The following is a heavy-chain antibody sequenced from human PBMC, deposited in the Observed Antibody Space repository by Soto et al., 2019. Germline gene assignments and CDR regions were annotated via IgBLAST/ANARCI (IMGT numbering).Heavy chain of an antibody. J-gene: IGHJ3*02. D-gene: IGHD4-17*01. Sequence: PGGSLRLSCVASGLTVSHNYMAWVRQAPEMGLEWVSILYTEGTTYYADSVKGRFTISRDSSKNTLFLQMDSLRAEDTAVYYCVRPRPSGENYGMDYGPPLTFDIWGQGTMVTVSS. CDR3: VRPRPSGENYGMDYGPPLTFDI. CDR2: LYTEGTT. CDR1: GLTVSHNY. V-gene: IGHV3-53*01.